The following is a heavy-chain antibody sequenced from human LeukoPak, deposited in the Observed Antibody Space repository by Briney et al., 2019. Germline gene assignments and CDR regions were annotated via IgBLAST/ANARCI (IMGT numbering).Heavy chain of an antibody. Sequence: SETLSLTCTVSGGSIRSDYWSWVRQPPGKGLEWIGYIHYSGSTNYNASLKSRVTMSVDVSKNQFPLKLTSVTAADTAVYYCARLGRKTSVVPPDFDCWGQGTLVTVSS. V-gene: IGHV4-59*01. J-gene: IGHJ4*02. CDR1: GGSIRSDY. D-gene: IGHD4-23*01. CDR3: ARLGRKTSVVPPDFDC. CDR2: IHYSGST.